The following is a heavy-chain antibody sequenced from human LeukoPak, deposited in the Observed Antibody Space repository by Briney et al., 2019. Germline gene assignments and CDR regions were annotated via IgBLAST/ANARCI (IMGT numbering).Heavy chain of an antibody. CDR1: GGSISRGSYF. CDR2: IYTSGST. CDR3: AREHPRGEVDDFDY. J-gene: IGHJ4*02. D-gene: IGHD3-16*01. V-gene: IGHV4-61*02. Sequence: SETLSLTCTVSGGSISRGSYFWSWIRQPAGKGLEWIGRIYTSGSTNYNPSLKSRISISVDTSKNQFSLKLTSVTAADTAVYYCAREHPRGEVDDFDYWGQGTLVTVSS.